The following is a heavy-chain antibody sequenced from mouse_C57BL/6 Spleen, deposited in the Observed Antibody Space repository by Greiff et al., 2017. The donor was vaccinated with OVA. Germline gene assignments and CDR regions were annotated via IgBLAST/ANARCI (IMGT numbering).Heavy chain of an antibody. D-gene: IGHD2-1*01. Sequence: VQLQQSGPELVKPGASVKISCKASGYAFSSSWMNWVKQRPGKGLEWIGRIYPGDGDTNYNGKFKGKATLTADKSSSTAYMQLSSLTSEDSAVYFCARSYYGNCGRWGQGTTLTVSS. V-gene: IGHV1-82*01. J-gene: IGHJ2*01. CDR1: GYAFSSSW. CDR2: IYPGDGDT. CDR3: ARSYYGNCGR.